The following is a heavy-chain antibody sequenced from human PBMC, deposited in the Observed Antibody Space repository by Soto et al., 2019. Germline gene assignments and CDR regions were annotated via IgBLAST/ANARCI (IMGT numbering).Heavy chain of an antibody. J-gene: IGHJ4*02. D-gene: IGHD2-21*01. Sequence: GAAVKVSCKASGYTFTNNDINWVRQAAGQGLEWMGWMNPYSGNTGYARNFHGRVTMTRDNSITTAYMELSGLRSEDTAVYYCVRAPLDYYSADYFDNWGQGTLVTVSS. CDR1: GYTFTNND. CDR2: MNPYSGNT. V-gene: IGHV1-8*01. CDR3: VRAPLDYYSADYFDN.